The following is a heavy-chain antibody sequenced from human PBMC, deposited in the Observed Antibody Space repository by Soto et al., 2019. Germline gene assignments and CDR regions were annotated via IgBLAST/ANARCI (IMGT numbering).Heavy chain of an antibody. CDR1: GYTFTNYG. J-gene: IGHJ4*02. Sequence: ASVNLSCKASGYTFTNYGFSWVRQAPGQGLELMGWVSAYNGDTNFVQKFRGRVTLTDETSTSTAYMELRSLRSDDTAVYYCARSDRYYGGSNGYWGQVRLVTVS. D-gene: IGHD4-17*01. CDR2: VSAYNGDT. CDR3: ARSDRYYGGSNGY. V-gene: IGHV1-18*04.